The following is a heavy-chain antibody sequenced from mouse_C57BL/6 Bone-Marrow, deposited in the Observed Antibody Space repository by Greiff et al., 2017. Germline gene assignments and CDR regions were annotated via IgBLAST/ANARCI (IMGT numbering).Heavy chain of an antibody. Sequence: VQLQQSGAELARPGASVKLSCKASGYTFTSYGISWVKQRTGQGLEWIGEIYPRSGNTYYNEKFKGKATLTADKSSSTAYMELRSLTSEDSAVYFCARLHYGSRPDYFDYWGQGTTLTVSS. CDR2: IYPRSGNT. J-gene: IGHJ2*01. CDR3: ARLHYGSRPDYFDY. CDR1: GYTFTSYG. D-gene: IGHD1-1*01. V-gene: IGHV1-81*01.